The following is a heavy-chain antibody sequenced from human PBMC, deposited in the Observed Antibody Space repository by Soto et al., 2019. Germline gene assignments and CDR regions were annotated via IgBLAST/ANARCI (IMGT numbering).Heavy chain of an antibody. CDR1: GYSFIDYA. CDR3: AADGFYYDSGTFVFVY. J-gene: IGHJ4*02. CDR2: INAGNGNT. D-gene: IGHD3-10*01. V-gene: IGHV1-3*01. Sequence: GASVKVTCKASGYSFIDYAMHWVRQAPGQRLEWMGWINAGNGNTRYSQKFQGRVTITRDTSASTAYMELSNLRSEDTAVYFCAADGFYYDSGTFVFVYWGQGTLVTVSS.